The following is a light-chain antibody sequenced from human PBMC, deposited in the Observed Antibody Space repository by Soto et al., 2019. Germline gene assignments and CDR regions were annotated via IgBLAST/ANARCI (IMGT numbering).Light chain of an antibody. CDR2: AAS. Sequence: DIQMTQSPSSLSASVGDRVTITCQASQDISNYLNWYQQKPGKAPKVLICAASSLQSGVSSRFSGSGSGTDFTLTISSLQPEDFATYYCQQSNITPLTFGGGTKVDIK. V-gene: IGKV1-39*01. CDR1: QDISNY. J-gene: IGKJ4*01. CDR3: QQSNITPLT.